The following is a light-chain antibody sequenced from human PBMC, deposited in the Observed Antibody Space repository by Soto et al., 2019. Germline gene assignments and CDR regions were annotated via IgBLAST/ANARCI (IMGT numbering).Light chain of an antibody. Sequence: IVMTQSPGTLSLSPGERATLSCRASQSISSNYLAWYQQKPGQSPRLLIYGASSRATGIPDRFSGRGSGTDFTLTISRLEPEDFAVYFCLQYGTSPRTFGQGTKVDIK. V-gene: IGKV3-20*01. CDR3: LQYGTSPRT. CDR2: GAS. CDR1: QSISSNY. J-gene: IGKJ1*01.